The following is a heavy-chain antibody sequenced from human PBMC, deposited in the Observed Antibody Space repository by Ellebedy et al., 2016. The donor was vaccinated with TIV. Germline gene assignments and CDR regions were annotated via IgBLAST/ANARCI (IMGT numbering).Heavy chain of an antibody. CDR3: ARDAKRVVAYYFDY. Sequence: SETLSLXCTVSGGSISSYYWSWIRQPPGKGLEWIGYIYYSGSTNYNPSLKSRVTISVDTSKNQFSLKLSSVTAADTAVYYCARDAKRVVAYYFDYWGQGTLVTVSS. CDR2: IYYSGST. J-gene: IGHJ4*02. D-gene: IGHD4/OR15-4a*01. CDR1: GGSISSYY. V-gene: IGHV4-59*12.